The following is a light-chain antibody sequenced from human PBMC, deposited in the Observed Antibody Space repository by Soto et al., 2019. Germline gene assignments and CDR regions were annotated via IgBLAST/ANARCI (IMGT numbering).Light chain of an antibody. CDR3: QTWGSGIPVV. CDR1: SGHSSYA. J-gene: IGLJ2*01. Sequence: QLVLTQSPSASASLGASVKLTCTLSSGHSSYAIAWHQQQPEKGPRYLMKLNSDGSHSKGDGIPDRLSGSSSGAERYLTISSLQSEDEADYYCQTWGSGIPVVFGGGTKLTVL. CDR2: LNSDGSH. V-gene: IGLV4-69*01.